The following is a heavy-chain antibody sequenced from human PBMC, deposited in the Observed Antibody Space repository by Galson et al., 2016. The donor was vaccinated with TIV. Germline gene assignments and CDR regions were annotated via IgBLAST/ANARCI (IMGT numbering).Heavy chain of an antibody. CDR2: ISYDGSTK. Sequence: SLRLSCAASGFKFSSYVLHWVRQAPGKGLEWVALISYDGSTKKYADSVKGRFTISRDNSKNTLYLQMNSLRADDTAVYYCARVASWFSESVFTNLDYWGQGTLVTVSS. CDR1: GFKFSSYV. CDR3: ARVASWFSESVFTNLDY. D-gene: IGHD3-10*01. V-gene: IGHV3-30*01. J-gene: IGHJ4*02.